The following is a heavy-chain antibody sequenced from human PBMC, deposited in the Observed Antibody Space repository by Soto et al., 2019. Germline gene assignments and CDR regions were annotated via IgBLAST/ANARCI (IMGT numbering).Heavy chain of an antibody. Sequence: SGPTLVNPTQTLTLTCTFSGFSLSTSGVGVGWIRQPPGKALEWLALIYWDDDKRYSPSLKSRLTITKDTSKNQVVLTMTNMDPVDKATYYCAHNLGIRSGWYSFDYWGQGTLVTVSS. D-gene: IGHD6-19*01. V-gene: IGHV2-5*02. CDR2: IYWDDDK. CDR3: AHNLGIRSGWYSFDY. J-gene: IGHJ4*02. CDR1: GFSLSTSGVG.